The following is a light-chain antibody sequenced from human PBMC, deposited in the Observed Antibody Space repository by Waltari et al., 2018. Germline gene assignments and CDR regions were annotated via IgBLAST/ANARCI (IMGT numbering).Light chain of an antibody. CDR1: QSISSN. CDR3: QQSYSTPPYT. J-gene: IGKJ2*01. Sequence: DIKMTQSPSSLSASVGDRVTITCRASQSISSNFNWYQLKPGNTTKLLIYAASSLQSGVPSRFSGSGSATDFTLTISSLQPEDFATYYCQQSYSTPPYTFGQWTKLEIK. V-gene: IGKV1-39*01. CDR2: AAS.